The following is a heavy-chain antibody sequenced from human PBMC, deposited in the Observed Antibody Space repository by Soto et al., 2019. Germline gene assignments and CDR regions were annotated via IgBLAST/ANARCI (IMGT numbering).Heavy chain of an antibody. Sequence: SQTLSLTCAISGDSVSSNSAAWNWIRQSPSRGLEWLGRTYYRSKWYNDYAVSVKSRITINPDTSKNQFSLQLNSVTPEDTAVYYCARDHAGVAGTSYYYYGMDVWGQGTTVTVSS. V-gene: IGHV6-1*01. D-gene: IGHD6-19*01. CDR1: GDSVSSNSAA. CDR3: ARDHAGVAGTSYYYYGMDV. CDR2: TYYRSKWYN. J-gene: IGHJ6*02.